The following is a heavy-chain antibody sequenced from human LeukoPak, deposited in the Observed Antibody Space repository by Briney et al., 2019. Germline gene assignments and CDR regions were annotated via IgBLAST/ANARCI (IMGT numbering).Heavy chain of an antibody. CDR3: AKDRDCSSTGCYVFAN. V-gene: IGHV3-23*01. J-gene: IGHJ4*02. Sequence: GGSLRLSCAASGVTLRNYAMTWIRQAPGKGLQWVSVISGDGESTYYADSVRGRFTISRDNSKNTMYLQMNNLRAEDTAIYYCAKDRDCSSTGCYVFANWGQGALVTVSS. D-gene: IGHD2-2*01. CDR1: GVTLRNYA. CDR2: ISGDGEST.